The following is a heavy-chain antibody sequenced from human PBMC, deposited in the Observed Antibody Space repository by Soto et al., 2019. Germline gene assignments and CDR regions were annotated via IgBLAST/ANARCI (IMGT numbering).Heavy chain of an antibody. CDR3: ARSLAYCGGDCYPYAFDI. D-gene: IGHD2-21*02. Sequence: PVESLQISWKGSGXSFISYWIGWVRQMPGKGLEWMGIIYPGDSDTRYSPSFQGQVTISADKSISTAYLQWSSLKASDTAMYYCARSLAYCGGDCYPYAFDIWGQGTMVTVS. CDR2: IYPGDSDT. J-gene: IGHJ3*02. CDR1: GXSFISYW. V-gene: IGHV5-51*01.